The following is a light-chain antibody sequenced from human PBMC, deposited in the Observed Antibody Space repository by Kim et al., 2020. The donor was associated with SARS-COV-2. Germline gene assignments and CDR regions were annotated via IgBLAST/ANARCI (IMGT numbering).Light chain of an antibody. CDR1: SLRSYY. CDR2: GKN. J-gene: IGLJ2*01. Sequence: SSELTQDPAVSVALGQTVRITFQGDSLRSYYASWDQQKPGQAPVLVIYGKNNRPSGIPDRFSGSSSANTASLTITGAQAEDEADYYCNSRDSSGNHLVFGGGTQLTVL. V-gene: IGLV3-19*01. CDR3: NSRDSSGNHLV.